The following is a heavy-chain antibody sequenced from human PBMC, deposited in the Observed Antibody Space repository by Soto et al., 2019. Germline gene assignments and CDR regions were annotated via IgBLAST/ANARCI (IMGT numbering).Heavy chain of an antibody. Sequence: GGSLRLSCAASGFTFTTYALGWVRQAPGKGLEWVSGISGRGGSTYYADSVKGRFTISRDNSKNTLYLQMNSLRAEDTAVYYCAKDLHDYGDYEVFDYWGQGTLVTVSS. CDR2: ISGRGGST. D-gene: IGHD4-17*01. CDR1: GFTFTTYA. V-gene: IGHV3-23*01. CDR3: AKDLHDYGDYEVFDY. J-gene: IGHJ4*02.